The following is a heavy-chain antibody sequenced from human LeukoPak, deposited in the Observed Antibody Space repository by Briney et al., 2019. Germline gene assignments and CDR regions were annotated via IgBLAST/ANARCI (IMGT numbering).Heavy chain of an antibody. V-gene: IGHV3-30*18. Sequence: GGSLRLSCAASGFTFSSYGMRWVRQAPGKGLEWVAVISYDGSNKYYADSVKGRFTISRDNSKNTLYLQVNSLRGEDTAVYYCAKDRGVTATRGPIDYWGQGTLVTVSS. CDR2: ISYDGSNK. CDR3: AKDRGVTATRGPIDY. D-gene: IGHD2-15*01. J-gene: IGHJ4*02. CDR1: GFTFSSYG.